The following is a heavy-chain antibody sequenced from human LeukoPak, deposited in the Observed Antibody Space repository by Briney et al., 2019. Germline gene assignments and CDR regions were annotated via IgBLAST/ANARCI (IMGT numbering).Heavy chain of an antibody. CDR1: GFTFDDYA. D-gene: IGHD3-22*01. CDR3: AKDNQHVGDSSGYYDY. Sequence: PGRSLRLSCAASGFTFDDYAMHWVRQAPGKGLEWVSGISWNSGSIGYADSVKGRFTISRDNAKNSLYLQMNSLRAEDTALYYCAKDNQHVGDSSGYYDYWGQGTLVTVSS. V-gene: IGHV3-9*01. CDR2: ISWNSGSI. J-gene: IGHJ4*02.